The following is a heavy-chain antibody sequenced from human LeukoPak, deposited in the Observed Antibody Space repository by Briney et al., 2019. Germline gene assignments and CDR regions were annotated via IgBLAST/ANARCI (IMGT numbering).Heavy chain of an antibody. CDR2: INPNSGAT. CDR3: ARDYYSSGSYSTDY. V-gene: IGHV1-2*02. D-gene: IGHD3-10*01. CDR1: GYTFTGYQ. J-gene: IGHJ4*02. Sequence: ASVKVSCKSSGYTFTGYQIHWVRQAPGQGLEWMGWINPNSGATNYAQEFQGRVTMTRDTSIGTAYMELSRLRSDDTAVYYCARDYYSSGSYSTDYWGQGTLVTVSS.